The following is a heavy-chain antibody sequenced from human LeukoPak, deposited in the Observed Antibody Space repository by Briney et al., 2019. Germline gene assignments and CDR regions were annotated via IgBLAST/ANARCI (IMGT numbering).Heavy chain of an antibody. D-gene: IGHD3-16*01. Sequence: SETLSLTCGVYGGSFRGYYWSWIRQPPGKGLEWIGEINHDGSTHYNPSLKSRVTISVDTSKNQFSLKLSSVTAADTAVYYCARGFGYVRGQGTTVTVSS. CDR1: GGSFRGYY. J-gene: IGHJ6*02. CDR2: INHDGST. CDR3: ARGFGYV. V-gene: IGHV4-34*01.